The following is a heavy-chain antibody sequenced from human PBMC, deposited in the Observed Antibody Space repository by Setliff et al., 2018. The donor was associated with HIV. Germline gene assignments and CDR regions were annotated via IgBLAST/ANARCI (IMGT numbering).Heavy chain of an antibody. CDR2: FDPEDNET. D-gene: IGHD3-9*01. Sequence: ASVKVSCKVSGYSLTELSIHWVRQAPGEGLEWMGGFDPEDNETVYAEKFQGRVTMTEDTSPDTAYMALSSLRSEDTAMYYCATSSFYDILTAPTPGVFDSWGQGTMVTVSS. J-gene: IGHJ3*02. CDR1: GYSLTELS. CDR3: ATSSFYDILTAPTPGVFDS. V-gene: IGHV1-24*01.